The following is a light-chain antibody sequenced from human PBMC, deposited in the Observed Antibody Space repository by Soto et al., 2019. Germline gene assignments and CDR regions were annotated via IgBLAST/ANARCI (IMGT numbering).Light chain of an antibody. CDR1: SSDVGGYNY. Sequence: QSVLTQPASVSGSPGQSFTISCTGTSSDVGGYNYVSWYQQHPGKAPKLMIYEVSNRPSGVSNRFSGSKSGNTASLTISGLQAEDEGDYYCSSYRSSSNPYVFGTGTKLTVL. CDR3: SSYRSSSNPYV. V-gene: IGLV2-14*01. CDR2: EVS. J-gene: IGLJ1*01.